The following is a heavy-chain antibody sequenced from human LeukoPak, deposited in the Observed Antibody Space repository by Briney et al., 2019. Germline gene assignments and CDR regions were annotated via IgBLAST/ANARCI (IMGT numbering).Heavy chain of an antibody. V-gene: IGHV1-18*01. CDR3: ARDQSPTD. CDR1: GYTFSIYG. CDR2: ISAYNGNT. Sequence: GASVKVSCKASGYTFSIYGFSWVRQAPGQGLEWMGWISAYNGNTNYAQKFQGRVTMTTDTSTSTAYMELRSLRSDDTAVYYCARDQSPTDWGQGTLVTVSS. J-gene: IGHJ4*02.